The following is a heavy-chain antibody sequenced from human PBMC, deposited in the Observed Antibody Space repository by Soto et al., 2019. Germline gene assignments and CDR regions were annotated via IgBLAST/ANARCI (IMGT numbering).Heavy chain of an antibody. V-gene: IGHV4-59*08. J-gene: IGHJ4*02. CDR3: ARHLGYYDILTGYTTYDFDY. CDR2: IYYRGNT. Sequence: QVQLQESGPGLVKPSETLSLTCTVSGGSIGTYYWSWIRQPPGKGLEWIGYIYYRGNTDYNPSLKSGGTISLDTPKHQFSRKLSSVTAADTAVYYCARHLGYYDILTGYTTYDFDYWGQGIVVTVSS. D-gene: IGHD3-9*01. CDR1: GGSIGTYY.